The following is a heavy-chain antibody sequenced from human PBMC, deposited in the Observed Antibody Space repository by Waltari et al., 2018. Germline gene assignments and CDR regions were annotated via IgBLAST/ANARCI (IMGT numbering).Heavy chain of an antibody. CDR1: GFTFSSYA. CDR3: ASLRGSYQYYFDY. Sequence: QVQLVESGGGVVQPGRSLRLSCAASGFTFSSYAMHWVRQAPGKGRVWGAVISYDGSNKYYADSVKGRFTISRDNSKNTLYLQMNSLRAEDTAVYYCASLRGSYQYYFDYWGQGTLVTVSS. J-gene: IGHJ4*02. D-gene: IGHD1-26*01. CDR2: ISYDGSNK. V-gene: IGHV3-30-3*01.